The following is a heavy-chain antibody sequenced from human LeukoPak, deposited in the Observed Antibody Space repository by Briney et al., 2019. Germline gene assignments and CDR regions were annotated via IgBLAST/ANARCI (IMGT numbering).Heavy chain of an antibody. CDR1: GGSISSYY. V-gene: IGHV4-59*12. CDR3: AVRTMYYYDSSGFRPTDNWYFDL. J-gene: IGHJ2*01. D-gene: IGHD3-22*01. CDR2: IYYSGST. Sequence: PSETLSLTCTVSGGSISSYYWSWIRQPPGKGLEWIGYIYYSGSTNYNPSLKSRVTISVDTSKNQFSLELSSVTAADTAVYYCAVRTMYYYDSSGFRPTDNWYFDLWGRGTLVTVSS.